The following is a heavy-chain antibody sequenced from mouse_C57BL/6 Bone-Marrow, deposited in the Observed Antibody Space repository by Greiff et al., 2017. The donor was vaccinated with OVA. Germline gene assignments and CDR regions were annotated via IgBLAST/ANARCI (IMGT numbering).Heavy chain of an antibody. CDR2: IYIGNGYT. CDR3: AREDYDRKNYFDY. Sequence: LVRPGSSVKMSCKSSGYTFTSYGINWVKQRPGQGLEWIGYIYIGNGYTEYNEKFKGKATLTPDTSSSTAYMQLSSLTSEDSAIDFCAREDYDRKNYFDYWGKGTTLTVSS. D-gene: IGHD2-4*01. CDR1: GYTFTSYG. J-gene: IGHJ2*01. V-gene: IGHV1-58*01.